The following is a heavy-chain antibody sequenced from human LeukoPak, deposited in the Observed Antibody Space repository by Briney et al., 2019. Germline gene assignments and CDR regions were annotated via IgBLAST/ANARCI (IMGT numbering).Heavy chain of an antibody. CDR1: GFTFSSYA. V-gene: IGHV3-48*04. CDR3: ARDMDYYDRYGYYDY. CDR2: ISSSRGPT. J-gene: IGHJ4*02. Sequence: GGSLRLSCAASGFTFSSYAMSWVRQAPGKGLEWVSHISSSRGPTYYADPVKGRFTISRDNAKNSLFLQMNSLTAEDTAVYYCARDMDYYDRYGYYDYWGQGTLVTVSS. D-gene: IGHD3-22*01.